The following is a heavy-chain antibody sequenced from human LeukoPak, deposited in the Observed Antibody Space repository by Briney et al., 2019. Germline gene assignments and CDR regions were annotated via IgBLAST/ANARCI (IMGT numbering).Heavy chain of an antibody. V-gene: IGHV4-59*01. Sequence: PSETLSLTCTVSGGSISSYYWSWIRQPPGKGLEWIGYIYYSGSTNYNPSLKSRVTKSVDTSKNQFSLKLSSVTAADTAVYYCARDQKYGSGSLGFDPWGQGTLVTVSS. CDR1: GGSISSYY. CDR3: ARDQKYGSGSLGFDP. CDR2: IYYSGST. D-gene: IGHD3-10*01. J-gene: IGHJ5*02.